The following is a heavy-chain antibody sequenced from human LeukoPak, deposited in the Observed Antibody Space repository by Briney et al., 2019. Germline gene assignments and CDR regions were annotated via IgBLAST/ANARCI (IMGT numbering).Heavy chain of an antibody. J-gene: IGHJ4*02. V-gene: IGHV1-2*06. CDR1: GYTFTGYY. Sequence: ASVKVSCKASGYTFTGYYMHWVRQAPGQGLEWMGRINPNSGGTNYAQKFQGRVTMTRDTSISTAYIELSRLRSDDTAVYYCARDGYYGSGSSMVDYWGQGTLVTVSS. CDR3: ARDGYYGSGSSMVDY. D-gene: IGHD3-10*01. CDR2: INPNSGGT.